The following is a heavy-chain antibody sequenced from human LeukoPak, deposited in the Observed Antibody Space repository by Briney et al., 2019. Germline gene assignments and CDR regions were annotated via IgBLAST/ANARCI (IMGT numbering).Heavy chain of an antibody. V-gene: IGHV3-30-3*01. CDR1: GFTFSSYA. CDR2: KSYDGSNK. Sequence: GGSLRLSCAASGFTFSSYAMHWVRQAPGKGLEWVAVKSYDGSNKYYADSVKGRFTISRDNSKNTLYLQMNSLRAEDTAVYYCARPLAYCGGDCFGDYYYYGMDVWGQGTTVTVSS. D-gene: IGHD2-21*02. CDR3: ARPLAYCGGDCFGDYYYYGMDV. J-gene: IGHJ6*02.